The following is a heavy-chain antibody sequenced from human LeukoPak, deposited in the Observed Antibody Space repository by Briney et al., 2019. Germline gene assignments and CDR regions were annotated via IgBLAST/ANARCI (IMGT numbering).Heavy chain of an antibody. J-gene: IGHJ4*02. D-gene: IGHD6-19*01. Sequence: PSETLSLTCAVYGGSFSGYYWSWIRQPPGKGLEWIGHITHSGSTNYNPSLKNRVTVSVDASKNQFSLKLSSVTAADTAVYYCSYTGWYKVPDYWGQGTLVTVSS. CDR1: GGSFSGYY. V-gene: IGHV4-34*01. CDR2: ITHSGST. CDR3: SYTGWYKVPDY.